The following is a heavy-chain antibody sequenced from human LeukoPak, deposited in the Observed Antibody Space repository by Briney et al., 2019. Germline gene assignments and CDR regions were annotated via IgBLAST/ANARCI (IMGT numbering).Heavy chain of an antibody. CDR2: ISSSSSYI. CDR3: ARAPPTCGGDCYSAFDY. J-gene: IGHJ4*02. Sequence: GGSLRLSCAASGFTFSSYAMSWVRQAPGKGLEWVSSISSSSSYIYYADSVKGRFTISRDNAKNSLYLQMNSLRDEDTAVYYCARAPPTCGGDCYSAFDYWGQGTLVTVSS. V-gene: IGHV3-21*01. CDR1: GFTFSSYA. D-gene: IGHD2-21*01.